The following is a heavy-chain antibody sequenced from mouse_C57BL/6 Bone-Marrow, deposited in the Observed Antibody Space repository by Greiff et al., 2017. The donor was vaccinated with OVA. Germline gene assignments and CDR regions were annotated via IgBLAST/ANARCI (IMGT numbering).Heavy chain of an antibody. CDR2: IRYDGSN. Sequence: DVQLQESGPGLVKPSQSLSLTCSVSGYSIPSCYYWNWIRQFPGNKLEWMGYIRYDGSNNYNPYLKNRISITRDTSKNQFFLKLNYGTTEDTATDYCARDPLPFDGWGTGTTVTVST. V-gene: IGHV3-6*01. J-gene: IGHJ1*03. CDR1: GYSIPSCYY. CDR3: ARDPLPFDG.